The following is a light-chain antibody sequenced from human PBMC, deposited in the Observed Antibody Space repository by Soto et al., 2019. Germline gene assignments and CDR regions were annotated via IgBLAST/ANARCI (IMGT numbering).Light chain of an antibody. CDR3: QQAYSFPPT. CDR1: QGISCY. V-gene: IGKV1-12*01. J-gene: IGKJ4*01. CDR2: AAS. Sequence: DIQMTQSPSSVSASVGDRVTITCRASQGISCYLAWYQQKPGEAPRLLIYAASTLQSGVPSRFSGSVSGTEFTLTISSLQPEDFATYYCQQAYSFPPTFGGGTKVEIK.